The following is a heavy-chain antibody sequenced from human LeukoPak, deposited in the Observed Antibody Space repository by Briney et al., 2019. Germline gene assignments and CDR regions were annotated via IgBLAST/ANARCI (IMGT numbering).Heavy chain of an antibody. D-gene: IGHD6-13*01. CDR1: GFTFSSYS. Sequence: GGSLRLSCAASGFTFSSYSMNWVRQAPGKGLEWVSAISSSSSYIYYADSVKGRFTISRDNARNSLYLQMNSLRAEDTAMYYCAREGAAAAPYWGQGTLITVSS. J-gene: IGHJ4*02. V-gene: IGHV3-21*01. CDR3: AREGAAAAPY. CDR2: ISSSSSYI.